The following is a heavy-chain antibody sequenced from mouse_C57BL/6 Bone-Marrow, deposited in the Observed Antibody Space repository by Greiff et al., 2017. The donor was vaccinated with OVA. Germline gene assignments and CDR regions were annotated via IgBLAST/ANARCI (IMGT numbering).Heavy chain of an antibody. J-gene: IGHJ2*01. Sequence: EVMLVESGGGLVKPGGSLKLSCAASGFTFSSYAMSWVRQTPEKRLEWVATISDGGSYTYSPDNVKGRFTISRDNAKSNLYLQMSHLKSEDTAMYYCARDRGTTVVATDFDYWGQGTTLTVSS. CDR1: GFTFSSYA. V-gene: IGHV5-4*01. CDR2: ISDGGSYT. D-gene: IGHD1-1*01. CDR3: ARDRGTTVVATDFDY.